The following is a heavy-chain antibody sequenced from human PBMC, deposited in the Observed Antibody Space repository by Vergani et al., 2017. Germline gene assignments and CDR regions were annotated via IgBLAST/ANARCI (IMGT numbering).Heavy chain of an antibody. CDR1: GFTFSSYA. J-gene: IGHJ6*02. Sequence: EVQLLESGGGLVQPGGSLRLSCASSGFTFSSYAMSWVRQAPGKGLEWVSAISGSGGSTYYADSVKGRFTISRDNSKTTLYLQMNSLRAEDTAVYYCAKDQRGVIGCMDGWGQGTTVTVSS. CDR2: ISGSGGST. D-gene: IGHD2-21*01. CDR3: AKDQRGVIGCMDG. V-gene: IGHV3-23*01.